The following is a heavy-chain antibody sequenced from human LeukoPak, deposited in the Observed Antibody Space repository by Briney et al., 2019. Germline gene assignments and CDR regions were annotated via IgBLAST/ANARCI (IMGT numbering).Heavy chain of an antibody. CDR2: INPSGGST. V-gene: IGHV1-46*01. Sequence: ASVKVSCKASGYTFASYYVHWVRQAPGQGLEWMGIINPSGGSTSYAQKFQGRVTMTRDTSTSTVYMELSSLRSEDTAVYYCARSPIPYDFWSGYFLAFDYWGQGTLVTVSS. J-gene: IGHJ4*02. CDR1: GYTFASYY. CDR3: ARSPIPYDFWSGYFLAFDY. D-gene: IGHD3-3*01.